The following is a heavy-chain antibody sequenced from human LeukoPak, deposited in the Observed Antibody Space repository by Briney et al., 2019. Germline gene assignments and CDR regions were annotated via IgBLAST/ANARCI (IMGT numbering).Heavy chain of an antibody. CDR3: ARVLSLSIMITFGGVITPNNWFDP. CDR2: IYSSGST. CDR1: GGSISRGSYY. V-gene: IGHV4-61*02. D-gene: IGHD3-16*01. J-gene: IGHJ5*02. Sequence: SETLSLTCTVSGGSISRGSYYWSWIRQPAGKGLEWIGRIYSSGSTNYNPSLKSRVTISVDTSKNQFSLKLTSVTAADTAVYYCARVLSLSIMITFGGVITPNNWFDPWGQGTLVTVSS.